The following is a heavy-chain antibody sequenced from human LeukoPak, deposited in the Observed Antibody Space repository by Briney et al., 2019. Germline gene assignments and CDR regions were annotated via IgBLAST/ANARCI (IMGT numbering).Heavy chain of an antibody. J-gene: IGHJ4*02. CDR3: ARDLVRDYYDSSGYSAFDY. Sequence: GASVKVSCKASGYTFTSYDINWVRQATGQGLEWMGWMNPNSGNTGYAQKFQGRVTMTTDTSTSTAYMELRSLRSDDTAVYYCARDLVRDYYDSSGYSAFDYWGQGTLVTVSS. CDR2: MNPNSGNT. D-gene: IGHD3-22*01. CDR1: GYTFTSYD. V-gene: IGHV1-8*01.